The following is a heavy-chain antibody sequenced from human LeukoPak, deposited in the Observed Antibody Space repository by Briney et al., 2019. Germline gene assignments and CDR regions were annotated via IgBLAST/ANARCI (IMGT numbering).Heavy chain of an antibody. CDR1: GGYIITSGHY. V-gene: IGHV4-39*07. Sequence: SETLSLTCTVSGGYIITSGHYWGWIRQPPGKGLEWIGSVYCTGVTSTNPFFRSRMSISVDTSKNQFSLNLTSVTAADAAVYYCARERSSSGGHNWFDPWGQGTLVTVSS. D-gene: IGHD4-23*01. CDR3: ARERSSSGGHNWFDP. CDR2: VYCTGVT. J-gene: IGHJ5*02.